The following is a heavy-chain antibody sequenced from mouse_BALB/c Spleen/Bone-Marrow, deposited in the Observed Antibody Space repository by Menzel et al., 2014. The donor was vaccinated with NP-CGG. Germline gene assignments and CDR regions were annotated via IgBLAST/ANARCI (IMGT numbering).Heavy chain of an antibody. CDR3: ARIQMSTTLDY. J-gene: IGHJ2*01. V-gene: IGHV8-8*01. CDR2: IWWDDDK. D-gene: IGHD2-4*01. Sequence: QVTLKESGPGILQPSQTLSLTCSFSGFSLSTSGMGVGWIRQPSGKGLEWLAHIWWDDDKYYNTALKSGLTISKDTSKNQVFLKIASVDTADTATYYCARIQMSTTLDYWGQGTTLSVSS. CDR1: GFSLSTSGMG.